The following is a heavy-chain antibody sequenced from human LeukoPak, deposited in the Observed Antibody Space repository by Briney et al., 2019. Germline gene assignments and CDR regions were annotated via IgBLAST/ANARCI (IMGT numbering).Heavy chain of an antibody. CDR1: GGSFSGYY. Sequence: SETLSLTCAVYGGSFSGYYWSWIRQPPGKGPEWIGEINHSGSTNYNPSLKSRVTISVDTSKNQFSLKLSSVTAADTAVYYCGDYTGYWGQGTLVTVSS. V-gene: IGHV4-34*01. J-gene: IGHJ4*02. CDR2: INHSGST. CDR3: GDYTGY. D-gene: IGHD4-11*01.